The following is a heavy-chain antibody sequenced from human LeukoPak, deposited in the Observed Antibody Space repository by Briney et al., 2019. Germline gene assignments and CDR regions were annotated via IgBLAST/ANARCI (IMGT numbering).Heavy chain of an antibody. V-gene: IGHV3-21*01. Sequence: GGSLRLSCAASGFTFSSYSMNWVRQAPGKGLEWVSSISSSSSYIYYADSVKGRFTISRDNAKNSLYLQMNSLRAEDTAVYYCARGYSRYYWYYGVDVWGQGTTVTVSS. CDR1: GFTFSSYS. CDR2: ISSSSSYI. D-gene: IGHD6-13*01. J-gene: IGHJ6*02. CDR3: ARGYSRYYWYYGVDV.